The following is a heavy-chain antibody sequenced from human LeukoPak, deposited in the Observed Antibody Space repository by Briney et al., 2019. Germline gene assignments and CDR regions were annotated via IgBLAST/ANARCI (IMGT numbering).Heavy chain of an antibody. Sequence: PSETLSLTCTVSGYSISSGYYWGWIRQPPGKGLEWIGSIYHSGSTDYNPSLKSRVTISVDTSKNQFSLKLSSVTAADTAVYYCARMIIAAASGEYFDLWGRGTLVTVSS. J-gene: IGHJ2*01. CDR1: GYSISSGYY. D-gene: IGHD6-13*01. V-gene: IGHV4-38-2*02. CDR3: ARMIIAAASGEYFDL. CDR2: IYHSGST.